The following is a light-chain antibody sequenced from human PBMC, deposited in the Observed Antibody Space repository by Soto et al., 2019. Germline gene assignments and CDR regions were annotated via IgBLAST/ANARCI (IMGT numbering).Light chain of an antibody. CDR1: QSVSSN. CDR2: SAS. J-gene: IGKJ2*01. V-gene: IGKV3-15*01. Sequence: EIVMTQSPATLSVSPGERVTLSCRASQSVSSNLAWYQQKPGQAPRLLIYSASTRATGIPARFCGSGSGTELTLSITSLQSEDFAVYFCQQYVIWPPTFTFGQGTKLEIK. CDR3: QQYVIWPPTFT.